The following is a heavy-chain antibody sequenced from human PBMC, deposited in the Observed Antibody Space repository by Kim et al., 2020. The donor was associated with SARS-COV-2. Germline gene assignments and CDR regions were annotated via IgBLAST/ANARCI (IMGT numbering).Heavy chain of an antibody. CDR1: GFTFSSYV. J-gene: IGHJ4*02. V-gene: IGHV3-23*01. CDR3: VFRGTNWGLFVY. D-gene: IGHD7-27*01. Sequence: GGSLRLSCAASGFTFSSYVMNWVRQAPGKGLEWVSTISYRSDTTHYADCVKGRFTISRDNSRNTLYLQMSILRDEDTAIYYCVFRGTNWGLFVYWGQG. CDR2: ISYRSDTT.